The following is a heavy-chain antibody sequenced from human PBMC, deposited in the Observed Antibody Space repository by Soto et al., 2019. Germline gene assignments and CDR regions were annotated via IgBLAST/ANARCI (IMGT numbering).Heavy chain of an antibody. V-gene: IGHV1-2*04. D-gene: IGHD3-22*01. CDR2: INPNSGGT. CDR3: VRALIMIVVDTKLKDYSYGMDV. CDR1: GYTFTGYY. J-gene: IGHJ6*02. Sequence: QVQLVQSGAEVKKPGASVKVSCKASGYTFTGYYMHWVRQAPGQGLEWMGWINPNSGGTNYAQKFQGWVTMTRDTSISTAYMELSRLRSDDTAVYYCVRALIMIVVDTKLKDYSYGMDVWGQGTTVTVSS.